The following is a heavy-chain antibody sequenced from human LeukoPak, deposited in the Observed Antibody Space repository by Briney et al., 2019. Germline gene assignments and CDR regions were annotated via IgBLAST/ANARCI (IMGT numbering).Heavy chain of an antibody. Sequence: SETLSLTCTVSGGSISSYYWSWIRQPPGKGLEWIGYIYYSGSTNYNPSLKSRVTISVDTSKNQFSLKLSSVTAADTAVYYCARAQVPRATLSGAFDIWGQGTMVTVSS. V-gene: IGHV4-59*01. CDR1: GGSISSYY. CDR3: ARAQVPRATLSGAFDI. J-gene: IGHJ3*02. CDR2: IYYSGST.